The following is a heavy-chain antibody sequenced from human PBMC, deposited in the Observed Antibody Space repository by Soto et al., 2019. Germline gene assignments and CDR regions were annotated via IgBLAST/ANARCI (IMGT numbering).Heavy chain of an antibody. D-gene: IGHD2-15*01. CDR2: ISGSGGST. CDR3: AKALYPCSGGSCQEGYFDY. V-gene: IGHV3-23*01. J-gene: IGHJ4*02. Sequence: GGSLRLSCAASGFTFSSYAMSWVRQAPGKGLEWVSAISGSGGSTYYADSVKGRFTISRDNSKNTLYLQMNSRRAEDTAVYYCAKALYPCSGGSCQEGYFDYWGQGTLVTVSS. CDR1: GFTFSSYA.